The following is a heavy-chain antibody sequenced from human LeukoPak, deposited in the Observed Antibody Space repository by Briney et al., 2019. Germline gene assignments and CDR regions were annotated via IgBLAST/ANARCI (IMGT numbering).Heavy chain of an antibody. CDR3: ARDRRGYNGILRY. CDR1: GYTFTSYA. Sequence: ASVKVSCKASGYTFTSYALTWVRQAPGQGLEWTGYIDPYNGNTKYAQKFQGRVTMTTDRSTNTAYMDLRSLRSDDTAVYYCARDRRGYNGILRYWGQGALVTVSS. V-gene: IGHV1-18*01. D-gene: IGHD1-1*01. CDR2: IDPYNGNT. J-gene: IGHJ4*02.